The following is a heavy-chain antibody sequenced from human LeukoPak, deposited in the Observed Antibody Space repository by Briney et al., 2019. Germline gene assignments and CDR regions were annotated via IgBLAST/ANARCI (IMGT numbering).Heavy chain of an antibody. V-gene: IGHV5-51*01. CDR2: IYPGDSDT. D-gene: IGHD3-3*01. CDR3: VRFSGQATSHYDSWSSQAP. CDR1: GYTFTTYW. J-gene: IGHJ5*02. Sequence: AGESLKISCKGSGYTFTTYWIGWVRQMPGKGLEWMGIIYPGDSDTTYSPSFQGQVTISVDKSISTAYMQWSSLKASDTAMYYCVRFSGQATSHYDSWSSQAPWGQGTLVTVSS.